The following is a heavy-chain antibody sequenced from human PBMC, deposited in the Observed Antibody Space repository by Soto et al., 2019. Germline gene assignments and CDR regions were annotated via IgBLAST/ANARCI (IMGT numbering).Heavy chain of an antibody. V-gene: IGHV3-23*01. Sequence: GGSLRLSCAASGFTFSSYAMSWVRQAPRKGLEWVSAISGSGGSTYYADSVKGRFTISRDNSKNTLYLQMNSLRAEDTAVYYCAKTFQFPVTPAPFDYWGQGTLVTVSS. J-gene: IGHJ4*02. CDR1: GFTFSSYA. CDR2: ISGSGGST. D-gene: IGHD4-4*01. CDR3: AKTFQFPVTPAPFDY.